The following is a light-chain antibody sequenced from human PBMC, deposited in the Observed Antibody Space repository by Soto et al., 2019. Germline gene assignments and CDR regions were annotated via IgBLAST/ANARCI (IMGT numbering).Light chain of an antibody. CDR1: QSVSVN. Sequence: FWLTQSPAILSLFPGQRATLSGRASQSVSVNLGWYQQKPGQAPRPLIYSASDRAPGIPARFSGSGSGTDFTLTISSLEPEDFAVYYCQERNRWPRGTFGAGPKMDI. CDR3: QERNRWPRGT. CDR2: SAS. V-gene: IGKV3-11*01. J-gene: IGKJ4*01.